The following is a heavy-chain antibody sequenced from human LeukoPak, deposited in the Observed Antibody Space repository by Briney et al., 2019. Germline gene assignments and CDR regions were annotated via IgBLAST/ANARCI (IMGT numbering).Heavy chain of an antibody. J-gene: IGHJ5*02. D-gene: IGHD2-2*01. CDR1: GYTFTGYY. V-gene: IGHV1-2*02. CDR2: INPNSGGT. Sequence: GASVKVSCKASGYTFTGYYMHWVRQAPRQGLEWMGWINPNSGGTNYAQKFQGRVTMTRDTSISTAYMEPSRLRSDDTAVYYCARARGGYCSSTSCYWFDPWGQGTLVTVSS. CDR3: ARARGGYCSSTSCYWFDP.